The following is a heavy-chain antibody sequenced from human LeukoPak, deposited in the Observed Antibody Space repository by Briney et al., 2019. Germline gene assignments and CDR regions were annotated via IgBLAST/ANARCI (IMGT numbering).Heavy chain of an antibody. J-gene: IGHJ4*02. CDR2: INPNSDDT. Sequence: ASVKVSCKASGYTFTAYYIHWVRQAPGQGLEWMGWINPNSDDTNYPQNFQGRVTMTRDTSISTAYMELRRLRSDDTAVYYCARGKVDGDDFDYWGQGTLVTVSS. CDR3: ARGKVDGDDFDY. V-gene: IGHV1-2*02. CDR1: GYTFTAYY. D-gene: IGHD4-17*01.